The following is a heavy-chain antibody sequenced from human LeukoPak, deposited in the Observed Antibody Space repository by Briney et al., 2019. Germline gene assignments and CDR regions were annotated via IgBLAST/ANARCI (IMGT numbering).Heavy chain of an antibody. J-gene: IGHJ5*02. CDR2: IIPIFGTA. D-gene: IGHD6-13*01. CDR1: GGTFSSYA. CDR3: ARSEAAAGTWYNWFDP. V-gene: IGHV1-69*05. Sequence: ASVKVSCKASGGTFSSYAISWVRQAPRQGLEWMGGIIPIFGTANYAQKFQGRVTITTDESTSTAYMELSSLRSEDTAVYYCARSEAAAGTWYNWFDPWGQGTLVTVSS.